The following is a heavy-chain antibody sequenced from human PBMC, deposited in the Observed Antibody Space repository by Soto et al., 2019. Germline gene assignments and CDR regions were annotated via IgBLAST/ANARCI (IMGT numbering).Heavy chain of an antibody. V-gene: IGHV4-34*01. CDR3: AWATAYYGDYVFDY. Sequence: QVQLQQWGAGLLKPSETLSLTCAVYGGSFSGYYWSWIRQPPGKGLEWIGEINHSGSTNYNPSLKSRVTISVDTSKNQFSLKLSSVTAADTAVYYWAWATAYYGDYVFDYWGQGTLVTVSS. J-gene: IGHJ4*02. CDR2: INHSGST. D-gene: IGHD4-17*01. CDR1: GGSFSGYY.